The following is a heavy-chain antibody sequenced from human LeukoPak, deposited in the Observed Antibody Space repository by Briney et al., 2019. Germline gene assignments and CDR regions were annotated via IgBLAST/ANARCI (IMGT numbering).Heavy chain of an antibody. CDR3: AREEYYHLDTGSHDAFYL. V-gene: IGHV3-48*03. CDR2: ISASGTGT. CDR1: GFTFSSYE. D-gene: IGHD2-2*01. Sequence: QPGGSLRLSCVASGFTFSSYEMNWVRQAPGKGLEWISYISASGTGTHYADSVKGRFTVSRDNAKNSVYLQVNIPRAEDTAVYYCAREEYYHLDTGSHDAFYLWGEGTMVTVSS. J-gene: IGHJ3*01.